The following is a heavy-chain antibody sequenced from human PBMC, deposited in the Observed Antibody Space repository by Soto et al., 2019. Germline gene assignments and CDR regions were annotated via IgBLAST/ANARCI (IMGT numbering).Heavy chain of an antibody. Sequence: QVQLVQSGAEVKKPGSSVKVSCKASGGTFSSYAITWVRQAPEEGLEWMGGIIPMLGTANYAQRLQGRVTISADESMSTAYMQLISLRSEDTAVYYCATSRSYSSSWYGRYLDYWGQGTLVTVSS. CDR3: ATSRSYSSSWYGRYLDY. J-gene: IGHJ4*02. CDR2: IIPMLGTA. V-gene: IGHV1-69*01. CDR1: GGTFSSYA. D-gene: IGHD6-13*01.